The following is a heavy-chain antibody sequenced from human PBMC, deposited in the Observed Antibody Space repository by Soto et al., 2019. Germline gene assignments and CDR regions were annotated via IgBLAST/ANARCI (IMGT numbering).Heavy chain of an antibody. V-gene: IGHV3-23*01. CDR1: GFTFCSYS. D-gene: IGHD3-10*01. CDR2: ISGSGGST. CDR3: AKWGTMVRGVWRPFDY. Sequence: PGGALRLSFAAPGFTFCSYSLSLGRPAPGKGLEWVSAISGSGGSTYYADSVKGRFTISRDNSKNTLHLQMNSLRAEDTAVYYCAKWGTMVRGVWRPFDYWGQGTLVTVSS. J-gene: IGHJ4*02.